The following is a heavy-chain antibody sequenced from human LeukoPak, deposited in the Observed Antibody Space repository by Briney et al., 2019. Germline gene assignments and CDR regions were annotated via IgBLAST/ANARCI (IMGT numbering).Heavy chain of an antibody. CDR2: TRNKANSYTT. J-gene: IGHJ4*02. CDR1: GFTFSDHY. V-gene: IGHV3-72*01. CDR3: ARNGNGSGSYYN. D-gene: IGHD3-10*01. Sequence: GGSLRLSCAASGFTFSDHYMDWVRQAPGKGLEWVGRTRNKANSYTTEYAASVKGRFIISRDDSKNSLYLQMNSLKTEDTAVYYCARNGNGSGSYYNWGQGTLVTVSS.